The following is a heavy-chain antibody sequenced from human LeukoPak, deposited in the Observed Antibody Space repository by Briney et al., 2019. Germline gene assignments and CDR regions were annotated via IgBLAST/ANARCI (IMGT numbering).Heavy chain of an antibody. CDR2: IGSSSSYI. D-gene: IGHD5-24*01. V-gene: IGHV3-21*01. CDR1: GFTFSSYS. J-gene: IGHJ4*02. Sequence: GGSLRLSCAASGFTFSSYSMNWVRQAPGKGLEWVSCIGSSSSYIYYADSLEGRFTISRDNAKNSLFLQMNSLRDEDTAVYYCAVNHRDGYSELGYWGQGTLVTVSS. CDR3: AVNHRDGYSELGY.